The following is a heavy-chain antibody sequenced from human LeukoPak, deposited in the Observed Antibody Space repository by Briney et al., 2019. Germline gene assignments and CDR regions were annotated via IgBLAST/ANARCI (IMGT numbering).Heavy chain of an antibody. CDR3: ARIRPYDYVWGSYRPNDY. CDR1: GFTFSSYA. V-gene: IGHV3-23*01. Sequence: GGSLRLSCAASGFTFSSYAMSWVRQAPGKGLEWVSAISGSGGSTYYADSVKGRFTISRDNSKNTLYLQMNSLRAEDTAMYYCARIRPYDYVWGSYRPNDYWGQGALVTVSS. J-gene: IGHJ4*02. D-gene: IGHD3-16*02. CDR2: ISGSGGST.